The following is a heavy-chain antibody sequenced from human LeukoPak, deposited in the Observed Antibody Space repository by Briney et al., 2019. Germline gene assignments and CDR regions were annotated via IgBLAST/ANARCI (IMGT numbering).Heavy chain of an antibody. V-gene: IGHV4-38-2*02. J-gene: IGHJ4*02. Sequence: SETLSLTCTVSGYSISSGYYWGWIRQPPGKGLEWIGSIYHSGSTYYNPSLKSRVTISVDTSKNQFSLKLSSVTAADTAVYYCARPGSYYYGSGRTPFAYYFDYWGQGTLVTVSS. CDR2: IYHSGST. D-gene: IGHD3-10*01. CDR3: ARPGSYYYGSGRTPFAYYFDY. CDR1: GYSISSGYY.